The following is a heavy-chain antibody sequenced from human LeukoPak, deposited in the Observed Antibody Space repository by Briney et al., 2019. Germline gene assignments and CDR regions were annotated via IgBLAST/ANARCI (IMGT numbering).Heavy chain of an antibody. CDR2: INPNGGFT. Sequence: ASVKVSFKTSGYTFSTHWMHWVRQAPGQGLEWMGIINPNGGFTSYAQKFQGRVTMTRDTSISTAYMELSRLRSDDTAVYYCARAVYYYDSSGSKGLNYWGQGTLVTVSS. CDR3: ARAVYYYDSSGSKGLNY. V-gene: IGHV1-46*01. D-gene: IGHD3-22*01. CDR1: GYTFSTHW. J-gene: IGHJ4*02.